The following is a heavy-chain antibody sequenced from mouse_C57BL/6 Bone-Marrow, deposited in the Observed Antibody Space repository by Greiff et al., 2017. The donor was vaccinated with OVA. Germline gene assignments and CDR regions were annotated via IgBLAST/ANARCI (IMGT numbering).Heavy chain of an antibody. CDR2: INPNNGGT. J-gene: IGHJ2*01. D-gene: IGHD2-4*01. Sequence: EVQLQQSGPELVKPGASVKISCKASGYTFTDYYMNWVKQSHGKSLEWIGDINPNNGGTSYNQKFKGKATLTVDKSSSTAYMELRSLTSEDSAVFDCATAGLRRKCYFDYWGQGTTLTVSS. V-gene: IGHV1-26*01. CDR3: ATAGLRRKCYFDY. CDR1: GYTFTDYY.